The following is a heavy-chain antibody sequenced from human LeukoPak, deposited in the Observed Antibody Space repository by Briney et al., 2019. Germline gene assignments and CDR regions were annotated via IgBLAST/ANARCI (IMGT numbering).Heavy chain of an antibody. CDR2: IYYSGGT. V-gene: IGHV4-39*01. J-gene: IGHJ6*02. CDR3: ARDIVVVVAATRGSYYYGMDV. CDR1: TFTSYS. D-gene: IGHD2-15*01. Sequence: TFTSYSMSCVSQAPGRVRGWNGSIYYSGGTYYNPSLKSRVTISVDTSKNQFSLKLSSVTAADTAVYYCARDIVVVVAATRGSYYYGMDVWGQGTTVTVSS.